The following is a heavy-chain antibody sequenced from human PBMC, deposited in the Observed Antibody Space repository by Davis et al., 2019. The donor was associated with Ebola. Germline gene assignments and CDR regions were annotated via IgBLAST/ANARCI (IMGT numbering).Heavy chain of an antibody. J-gene: IGHJ6*03. CDR2: MNPNSGGT. CDR1: GYTFNRYG. D-gene: IGHD3-3*01. Sequence: AASVKVSCKSSGYTFNRYGISWVRQAPGQGLEWLGWMNPNSGGTNYAQKFQGWVTMTRDTSISTAYMELSRLTSDDTAVYYCARGPGELGDFWSGYYARGYYYYMDVWGKGTTVTVSS. V-gene: IGHV1-2*04. CDR3: ARGPGELGDFWSGYYARGYYYYMDV.